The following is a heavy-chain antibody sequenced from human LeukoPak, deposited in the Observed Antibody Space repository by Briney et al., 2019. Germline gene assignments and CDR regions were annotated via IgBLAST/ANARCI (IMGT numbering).Heavy chain of an antibody. D-gene: IGHD3-16*01. V-gene: IGHV3-7*01. Sequence: PGGSLRLSCAASGFNFSSYSMSWVRQAPGKGLEWVANIKQDGSEKYYVDSVKGRFTISRDNAKNSLYLQMNSLRAEDTAVYYCAKYVTSWGQGTMVTVSS. CDR2: IKQDGSEK. J-gene: IGHJ3*01. CDR1: GFNFSSYS. CDR3: AKYVTS.